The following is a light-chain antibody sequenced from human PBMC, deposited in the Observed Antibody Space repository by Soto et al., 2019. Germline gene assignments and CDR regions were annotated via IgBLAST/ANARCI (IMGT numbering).Light chain of an antibody. CDR1: SSNIGSNY. Sequence: QSVLTQPPSASGTPGQRVTISCSGSSSNIGSNYVYWYQQLPGTAPKLLIYSNNRRPSGVPARFSCSKSGTSASLAISGLRSEDEADYYCAAWDDSLSGPVFGGGTQLTVL. J-gene: IGLJ7*01. V-gene: IGLV1-47*02. CDR3: AAWDDSLSGPV. CDR2: SNN.